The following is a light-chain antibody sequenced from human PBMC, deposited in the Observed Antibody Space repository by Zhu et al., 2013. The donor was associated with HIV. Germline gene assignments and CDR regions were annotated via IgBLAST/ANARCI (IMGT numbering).Light chain of an antibody. CDR2: GAS. CDR3: QQTISWPLT. V-gene: IGKV3-20*01. CDR1: QTISSNY. Sequence: EIVLTQSPGTLSLSPGERATLSCRASQTISSNYLAWYQQKPGQAPRLLISGASNRATGIPDRFGGSGSGTDFTLTISSLEPEDFAIYYCQQTISWPLTFGGGTKVEL. J-gene: IGKJ4*01.